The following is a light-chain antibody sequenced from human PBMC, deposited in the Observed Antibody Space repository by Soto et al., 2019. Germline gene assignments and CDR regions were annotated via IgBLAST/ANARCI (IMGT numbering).Light chain of an antibody. J-gene: IGKJ3*01. CDR3: QKYDSVPFN. V-gene: IGKV1-27*01. Sequence: DIQMTQSPSSLSASVRDRVTITCRASQGISNYLAWYQQKPGKVPELLIYGASTLQSGVPSRFSGSGSGTDFTLTISSLQPEDVATYYCQKYDSVPFNFGPGTKVDLK. CDR2: GAS. CDR1: QGISNY.